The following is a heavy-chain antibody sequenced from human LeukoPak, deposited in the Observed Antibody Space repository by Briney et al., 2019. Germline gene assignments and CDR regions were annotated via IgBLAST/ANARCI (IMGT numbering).Heavy chain of an antibody. CDR2: MNPNSGNT. V-gene: IGHV1-8*01. Sequence: ASVKVSCKASGYTFTSYDINWVRQATGQGLEWMGWMNPNSGNTGYAQKFQGRVTMTTDTSTSTAYMELRSLRSDDTAVYYCARARAIFPLGYCSSTSRDFDYWGQGTLVTVSS. J-gene: IGHJ4*02. CDR3: ARARAIFPLGYCSSTSRDFDY. D-gene: IGHD2-2*01. CDR1: GYTFTSYD.